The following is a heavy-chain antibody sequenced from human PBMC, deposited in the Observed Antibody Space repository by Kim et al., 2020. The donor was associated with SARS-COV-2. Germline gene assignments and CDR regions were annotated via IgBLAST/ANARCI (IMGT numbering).Heavy chain of an antibody. V-gene: IGHV3-64D*09. Sequence: GGSLRLSCSASGFTVSSYAMYWVRQAPGKGLEYVSAISSGGGSTYDEDALKGRFTISRDNYKNTLYLKMSSLRPEDTAVYYCVKPWAGTYYYYGMDVWGQGTTVTVFS. CDR3: VKPWAGTYYYYGMDV. CDR1: GFTVSSYA. D-gene: IGHD1-1*01. J-gene: IGHJ6*02. CDR2: ISSGGGST.